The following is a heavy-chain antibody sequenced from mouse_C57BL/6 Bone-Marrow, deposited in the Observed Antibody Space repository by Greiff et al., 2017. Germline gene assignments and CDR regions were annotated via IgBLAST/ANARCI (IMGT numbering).Heavy chain of an antibody. J-gene: IGHJ2*01. CDR1: GYTFTDYY. CDR3: ARWFSDYYGSSLDY. Sequence: QVQLQQSGAELVRPGASVKLSCKASGYTFTDYYINWVKQRPGQGLEWIARIYPGSGNTYYNEKFKGKATLTAEKSSSTAYMQLSSLTSEDSAVYFCARWFSDYYGSSLDYWGQGTTLTVSS. D-gene: IGHD1-1*01. CDR2: IYPGSGNT. V-gene: IGHV1-76*01.